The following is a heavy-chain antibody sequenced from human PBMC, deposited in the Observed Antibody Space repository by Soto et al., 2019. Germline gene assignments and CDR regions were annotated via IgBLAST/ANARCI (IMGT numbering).Heavy chain of an antibody. Sequence: QVQLQESGPGLVKPSETLSLTCTVSGDYISSHYWSWIRQPPGKGLEWIGYVYHSGKTVSNPSLRSRVTISMDTAKNQISLSLPSVTAADAAVYYCARPKGIAQSIWYFDPWGRGTLVTVSS. CDR1: GDYISSHY. J-gene: IGHJ2*01. D-gene: IGHD6-13*01. CDR2: VYHSGKT. CDR3: ARPKGIAQSIWYFDP. V-gene: IGHV4-59*08.